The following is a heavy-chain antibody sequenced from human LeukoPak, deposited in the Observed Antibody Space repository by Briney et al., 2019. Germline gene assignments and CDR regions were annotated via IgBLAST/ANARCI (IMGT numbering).Heavy chain of an antibody. CDR2: TSGSGGST. CDR3: AKGQRWLQLWDY. D-gene: IGHD5-24*01. V-gene: IGHV3-23*01. J-gene: IGHJ4*02. CDR1: GFTFSSYG. Sequence: GGSLRLSCAASGFTFSSYGMSWVRQAPGKGLEWVSATSGSGGSTYYADSVKGRFTISRDNSKNTLYLLMNSLRAEDTAVYYCAKGQRWLQLWDYWGQGTLVTVSS.